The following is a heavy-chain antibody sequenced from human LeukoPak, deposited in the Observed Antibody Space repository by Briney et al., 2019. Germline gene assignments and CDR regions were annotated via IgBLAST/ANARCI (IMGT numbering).Heavy chain of an antibody. J-gene: IGHJ3*02. D-gene: IGHD4-17*01. V-gene: IGHV1-2*04. CDR3: ARSSGLAVTPWEDDAFDI. CDR1: GGTFISYA. CDR2: INPNSGGT. Sequence: ASVKVSCKASGGTFISYAISWVRQAPGQGLEWMGWINPNSGGTNYAQKFQGWVTMTRDTSISTAYMELSRLRSDDTAVYYCARSSGLAVTPWEDDAFDIWGQGTMVTVSS.